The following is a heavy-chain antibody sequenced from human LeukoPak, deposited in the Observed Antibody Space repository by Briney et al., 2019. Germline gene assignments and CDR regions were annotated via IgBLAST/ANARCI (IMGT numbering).Heavy chain of an antibody. CDR3: ARAVHYSGTSYQYTGGYYYFDF. J-gene: IGHJ4*02. Sequence: SETLSLTCTVSGDSMNNYYWSRIRQPPGKGLEWIGNINYSGSANSNPSLKSRATISVDMSKKHFFLDLRSVTAADTAVYYCARAVHYSGTSYQYTGGYYYFDFWGQGTLVTVSS. CDR2: INYSGSA. D-gene: IGHD3-10*01. V-gene: IGHV4-59*01. CDR1: GDSMNNYY.